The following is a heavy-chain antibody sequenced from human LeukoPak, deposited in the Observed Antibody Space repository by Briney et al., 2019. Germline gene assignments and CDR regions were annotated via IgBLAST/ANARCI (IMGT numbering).Heavy chain of an antibody. CDR1: GFTLSSYG. CDR2: ISGSGGTT. D-gene: IGHD3-22*01. V-gene: IGHV3-23*01. J-gene: IGHJ4*02. CDR3: AKTNGYYSD. Sequence: GGSLRLSCAASGFTLSSYGMNWVRQAPGKGLEWVSGISGSGGTTYYADSVKGRFTISRDNSKNSLSLQVSSLRAEDTAVYYCAKTNGYYSDWGQGTLVTVSS.